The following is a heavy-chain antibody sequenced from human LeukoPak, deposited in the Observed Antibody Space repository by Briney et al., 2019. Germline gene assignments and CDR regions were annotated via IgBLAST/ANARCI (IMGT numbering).Heavy chain of an antibody. Sequence: GGSLRLSCAASGFTFNSYAMHWVRQAPGRGLEWVAVISYDGSNKYYADSVKGRFTISRDNSKNTLYLQMNSLRAEDTAVYYCARVWYSQYYFDYWGQGTLVTVSS. CDR3: ARVWYSQYYFDY. V-gene: IGHV3-30-3*01. CDR1: GFTFNSYA. CDR2: ISYDGSNK. J-gene: IGHJ4*02. D-gene: IGHD2-21*02.